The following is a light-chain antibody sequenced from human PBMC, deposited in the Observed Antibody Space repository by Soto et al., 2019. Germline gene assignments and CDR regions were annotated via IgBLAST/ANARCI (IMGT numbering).Light chain of an antibody. Sequence: QSVLTQPRSVSGSPGQSVTISCTGTSSDIGGYNYVSWYQHHPGTAPKLILYDVTERPSGVPDRFSGSKSGNTASLTISGLQAEDEADYYCCSYAGIFTYVFGTGTKVTVL. CDR3: CSYAGIFTYV. CDR2: DVT. CDR1: SSDIGGYNY. J-gene: IGLJ1*01. V-gene: IGLV2-11*01.